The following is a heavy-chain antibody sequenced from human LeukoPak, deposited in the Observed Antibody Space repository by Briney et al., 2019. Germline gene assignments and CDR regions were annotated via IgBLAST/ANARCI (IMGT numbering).Heavy chain of an antibody. CDR3: ARDSPTPVY. CDR1: GFTFSDYY. Sequence: KSGGFLRLSCAASGFTFSDYYMSWIRQAPGKGLEWISFISSSSSYTNYADSVKGRFTISRDNAKNSLYLQMNSLRAEDTAVYYCARDSPTPVYWGQGTLVTVSS. J-gene: IGHJ4*02. CDR2: ISSSSSYT. V-gene: IGHV3-11*06.